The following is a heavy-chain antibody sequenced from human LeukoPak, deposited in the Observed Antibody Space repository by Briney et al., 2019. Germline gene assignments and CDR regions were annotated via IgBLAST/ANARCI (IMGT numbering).Heavy chain of an antibody. CDR2: IIPIFGTA. D-gene: IGHD5-12*01. CDR1: GGTFSSYA. CDR3: ARDIGGYSGYDYDKYYFDY. Sequence: SVKVSCKASGGTFSSYAISWVRQAPGQGLEWMGGIIPIFGTANYAQKFQGRVTITADESTSTAYMELSSLRSEDTAVYYCARDIGGYSGYDYDKYYFDYWGQGTLVTVSS. V-gene: IGHV1-69*01. J-gene: IGHJ4*02.